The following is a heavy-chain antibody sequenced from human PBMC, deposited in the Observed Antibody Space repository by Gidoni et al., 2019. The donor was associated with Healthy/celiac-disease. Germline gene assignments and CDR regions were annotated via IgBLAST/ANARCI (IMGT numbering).Heavy chain of an antibody. CDR2: IYYSGST. CDR1: GGSISSSRYS. CDR3: ARTGAYYDFWSGYYGGWFDP. J-gene: IGHJ5*02. Sequence: QLQLQESGPGLVKPSETLSLTCTVSGGSISSSRYSWGWIRQPPGKGLEWLGSIYYSGSTYYNPSLKSRVTISVDTSKNQFSLKLSSVTAADTAVYYCARTGAYYDFWSGYYGGWFDPWGQGTLVTVSS. D-gene: IGHD3-3*01. V-gene: IGHV4-39*01.